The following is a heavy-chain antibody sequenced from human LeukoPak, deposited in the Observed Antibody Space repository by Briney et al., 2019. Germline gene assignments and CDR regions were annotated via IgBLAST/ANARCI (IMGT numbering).Heavy chain of an antibody. CDR2: IIPIFGTA. J-gene: IGHJ4*02. D-gene: IGHD6-13*01. CDR1: GGTFSSYA. CDR3: AGGIAAAGTGNDY. V-gene: IGHV1-69*13. Sequence: SVTVSCKASGGTFSSYAISWVRQAPGQGLEWMGGIIPIFGTANYAQKFQGRVTITADESTSTAYMELSSLRSEDTAVYYCAGGIAAAGTGNDYWGQGTLVTVSS.